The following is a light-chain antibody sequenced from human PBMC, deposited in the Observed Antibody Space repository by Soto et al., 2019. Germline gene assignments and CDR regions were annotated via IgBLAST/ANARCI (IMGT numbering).Light chain of an antibody. V-gene: IGKV3-20*01. CDR2: GAS. J-gene: IGKJ1*01. CDR3: QQYDTSPWT. CDR1: QSVDNSY. Sequence: EIVLTQSPGTLSLSSGERATLSCKTSQSVDNSYLAWYQHKHGQPPRLLIYGASGRATGIPDRFRASGSGTDFTITITRLEPEDFAVYYCQQYDTSPWTFGPGTKVEIK.